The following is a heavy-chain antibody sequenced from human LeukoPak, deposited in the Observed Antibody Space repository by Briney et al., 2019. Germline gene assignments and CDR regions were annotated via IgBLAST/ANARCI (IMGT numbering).Heavy chain of an antibody. J-gene: IGHJ4*02. Sequence: SGTLSLTCAVSGGSIASSYWWTWVRQPPGKGLEWIGEIYHSGSTNYNPSLRSRVTISVDKSDNQFSRKLNSMTAADTAVYYCARNAGNADVDDWGQGTLVTVSS. CDR2: IYHSGST. V-gene: IGHV4-4*02. CDR3: ARNAGNADVDD. CDR1: GGSIASSYW. D-gene: IGHD4-23*01.